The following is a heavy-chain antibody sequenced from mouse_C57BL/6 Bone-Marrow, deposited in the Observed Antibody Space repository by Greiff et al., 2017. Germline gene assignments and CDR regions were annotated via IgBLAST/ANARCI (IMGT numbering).Heavy chain of an antibody. CDR3: TLYYGNSYAMDY. V-gene: IGHV14-4*01. CDR2: IDPENGDT. CDR1: GFNIKDDY. D-gene: IGHD2-1*01. J-gene: IGHJ4*01. Sequence: EVQLQQSGAELVRPGASVKLSCTASGFNIKDDYMHWVKQRPEQGLEWIGWIDPENGDTEYASKFQGKATITADTSSNTAYLQLSSLTSEDTAVXYCTLYYGNSYAMDYWGQGTSVTVSS.